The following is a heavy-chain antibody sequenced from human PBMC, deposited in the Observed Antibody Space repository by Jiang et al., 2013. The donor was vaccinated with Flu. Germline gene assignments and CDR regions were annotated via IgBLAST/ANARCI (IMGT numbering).Heavy chain of an antibody. D-gene: IGHD3-10*01. Sequence: GAEVKKPGASVKVSCKASGYTFTSYGISWVRQAPGQGLEWMGWISAYNGNTNYAQKLQGRVTMTTDTSTSTAYMELRSLRSDDTAVYYCARDPSMAMVRGPIPFDYWGQGTLVTVSS. CDR1: GYTFTSYG. J-gene: IGHJ4*02. CDR2: ISAYNGNT. CDR3: ARDPSMAMVRGPIPFDY. V-gene: IGHV1-18*01.